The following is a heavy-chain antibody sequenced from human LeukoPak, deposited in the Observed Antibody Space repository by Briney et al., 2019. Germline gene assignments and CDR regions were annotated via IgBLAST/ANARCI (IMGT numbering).Heavy chain of an antibody. D-gene: IGHD3-10*01. CDR1: GFTFSSYW. CDR3: ASTTTSGSYINYYYYYYMDV. J-gene: IGHJ6*03. CDR2: IKQDGSEK. Sequence: PGGSLRLSCAASGFTFSSYWMSWVRQAPGKGLEWVANIKQDGSEKYYVDSVKGRFTISRDNAKNSLYLQMNSLRAEDTAVYYCASTTTSGSYINYYYYYYMDVWGKGTTVTVSS. V-gene: IGHV3-7*01.